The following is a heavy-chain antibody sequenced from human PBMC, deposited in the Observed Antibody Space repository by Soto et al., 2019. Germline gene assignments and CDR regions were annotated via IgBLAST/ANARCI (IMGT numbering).Heavy chain of an antibody. V-gene: IGHV5-51*01. J-gene: IGHJ6*02. CDR3: AKTTTATHYYYDMDV. Sequence: GESLKISCKGSGYSFTTSWIAWVRQVPGKGLEWMGVIYPADSDTRYSPSFQGQVTISADRSVSTAYLQWSSLKASDTAIYYCAKTTTATHYYYDMDVWGQGTTVTVSS. CDR1: GYSFTTSW. D-gene: IGHD1-1*01. CDR2: IYPADSDT.